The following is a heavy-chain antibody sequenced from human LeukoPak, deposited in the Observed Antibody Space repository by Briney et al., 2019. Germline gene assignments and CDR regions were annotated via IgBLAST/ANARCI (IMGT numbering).Heavy chain of an antibody. V-gene: IGHV4-4*07. D-gene: IGHD6-19*01. CDR2: IHIRGST. CDR1: GGSISNFY. Sequence: SETLSLTRTVSGGSISNFYWGWIRQPAGKGLEWIGRIHIRGSTDYSPSLKSRVSMSVDTSKNQFFLRLRSVTAADTAVYYCVRDGTGDSSGWHLWGQGTLVTVSS. CDR3: VRDGTGDSSGWHL. J-gene: IGHJ4*02.